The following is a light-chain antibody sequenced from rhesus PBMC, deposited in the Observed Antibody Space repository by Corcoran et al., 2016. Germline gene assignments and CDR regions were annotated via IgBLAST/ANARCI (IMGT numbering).Light chain of an antibody. Sequence: DIQMTQSPSSLSASVGDTVTITCRASQGISSWLAWYQQKPGKAPKLLIYKASSLQSGVPSRVRGSGSGTDFHLTISSLQSEDFASYYCQQYSIRPYSFGQGAKVEI. CDR2: KAS. J-gene: IGKJ2*01. CDR1: QGISSW. CDR3: QQYSIRPYS. V-gene: IGKV1-22*01.